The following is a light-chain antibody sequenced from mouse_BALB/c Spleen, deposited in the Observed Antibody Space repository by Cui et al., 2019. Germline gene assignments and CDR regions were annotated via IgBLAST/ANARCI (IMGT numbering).Light chain of an antibody. Sequence: DIVMTQSPATLSVTPGDRASLSCRASQSISDYLNWYQQKSHESPRLLIKYASQSVSGIPSRFSGSGSGSDFTLSINSVEPEDVGVYYCQNGHSPWTFGRGTKLEIK. CDR3: QNGHSPWT. V-gene: IGKV5-39*01. CDR2: YAS. CDR1: QSISDY. J-gene: IGKJ1*01.